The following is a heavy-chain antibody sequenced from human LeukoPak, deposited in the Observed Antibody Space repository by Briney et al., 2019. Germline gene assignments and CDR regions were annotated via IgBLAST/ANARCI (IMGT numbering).Heavy chain of an antibody. CDR2: ISYDGSNK. J-gene: IGHJ4*02. Sequence: GRSLRLSCAASGFTFSSHAMHWVRQAPGKGLEWVAVISYDGSNKYYADSVKGRFTISRDNSKNTLYLQMNSLRAEDTAVYYCARRRFDYWGQGTLVTVSS. CDR1: GFTFSSHA. CDR3: ARRRFDY. V-gene: IGHV3-30*04.